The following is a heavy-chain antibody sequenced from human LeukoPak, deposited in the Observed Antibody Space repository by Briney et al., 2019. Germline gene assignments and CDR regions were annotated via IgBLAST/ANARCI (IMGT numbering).Heavy chain of an antibody. D-gene: IGHD3-22*01. V-gene: IGHV1-18*01. CDR2: ISAYNGNT. Sequence: ASVKVSCKASGYTFSSYGISWVRQAPGQGLEWMGWISAYNGNTKYPQKIQGRVTMTTDTSTSTAYMELRSLRSDDTAVYYCARAAAYYYDSSGYWGQGTLVTVSS. CDR1: GYTFSSYG. J-gene: IGHJ4*02. CDR3: ARAAAYYYDSSGY.